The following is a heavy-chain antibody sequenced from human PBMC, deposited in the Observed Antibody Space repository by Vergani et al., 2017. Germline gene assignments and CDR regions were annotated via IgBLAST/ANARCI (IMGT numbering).Heavy chain of an antibody. V-gene: IGHV3-23*04. CDR2: ISGSGGST. CDR1: GFTVSSNY. D-gene: IGHD6-13*01. J-gene: IGHJ4*02. Sequence: VQLVESGGGLVQPGGSLRLSCAASGFTVSSNYMSWVRQAPGKGLEWVSVISGSGGSTYYADSVKGRFTISRDNSKNTLYLQMNSLRAEDTAVYYCAKSPSKQQMVLDYWGQGTLVTVSS. CDR3: AKSPSKQQMVLDY.